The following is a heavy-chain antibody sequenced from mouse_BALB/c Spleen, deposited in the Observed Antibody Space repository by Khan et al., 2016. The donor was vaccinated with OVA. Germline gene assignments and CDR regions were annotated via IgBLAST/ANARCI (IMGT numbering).Heavy chain of an antibody. Sequence: QIQLVQSGPELKKPGETVKISCKASGYTFTDYSMHWVKQAPGKGLKWMGWINTETGEPTYADDFRGRFAFSLETSASTAYLQINNLKNEDTATYFCARDRYDYFDYWGQGTTLTVSS. CDR3: ARDRYDYFDY. CDR1: GYTFTDYS. J-gene: IGHJ2*01. V-gene: IGHV9-2-1*01. CDR2: INTETGEP. D-gene: IGHD2-14*01.